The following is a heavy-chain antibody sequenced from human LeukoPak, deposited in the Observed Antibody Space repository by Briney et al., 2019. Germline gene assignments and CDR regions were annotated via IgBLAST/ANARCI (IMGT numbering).Heavy chain of an antibody. J-gene: IGHJ5*02. CDR1: GGSISSGGYY. D-gene: IGHD2-15*01. V-gene: IGHV4-31*03. Sequence: SETLSLTCTVSGGSISSGGYYWSWIRQHPGKGLEWIGYIYYSGSTYYNPSLNSRVTISVDTSKNQFSLQLSSVTAADTAVYYCARVIYCSGGSCYSVGNSNWFDPWGQGTLVTVSS. CDR2: IYYSGST. CDR3: ARVIYCSGGSCYSVGNSNWFDP.